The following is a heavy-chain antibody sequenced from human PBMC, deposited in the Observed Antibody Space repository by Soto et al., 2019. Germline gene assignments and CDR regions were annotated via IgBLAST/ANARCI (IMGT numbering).Heavy chain of an antibody. CDR3: ARWQDSRDWPPGVDF. CDR1: GYTFTSYG. V-gene: IGHV1-18*01. J-gene: IGHJ4*02. D-gene: IGHD6-19*01. CDR2: ISAYNGNK. Sequence: ASVKVSCKASGYTFTSYGFSWVRQAPGQGLEWMGWISAYNGNKNYAQKFQDRVIPTTDTSTSTAYMELRSLRSDDTAVYYCARWQDSRDWPPGVDFWGQGTLVTVSS.